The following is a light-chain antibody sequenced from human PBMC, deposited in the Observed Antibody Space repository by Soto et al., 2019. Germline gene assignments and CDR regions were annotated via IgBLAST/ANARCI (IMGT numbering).Light chain of an antibody. CDR1: SSDVGGYNY. V-gene: IGLV2-11*01. J-gene: IGLJ2*01. CDR3: CSYAGSYNNVV. Sequence: QSALTQPRSVSGSPGQSVTISCTGTSSDVGGYNYVSWHQQHPGKAPKLMIYDVSERPSGVPDRFSGSKSGNTASLTISGLQAEDEADYYCCSYAGSYNNVVFGGGTKVTVL. CDR2: DVS.